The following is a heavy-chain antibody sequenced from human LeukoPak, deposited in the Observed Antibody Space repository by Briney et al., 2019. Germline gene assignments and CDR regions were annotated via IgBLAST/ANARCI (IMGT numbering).Heavy chain of an antibody. V-gene: IGHV3-23*01. D-gene: IGHD3-22*01. CDR3: AKDRGYYVDTGTINF. CDR1: GLSFGAHA. Sequence: PGGSLRLSCAVSGLSFGAHAMHWVRQAPGMGLEWVSGVGGGGQRTHYADSVKGRFTISRDNSKNTLYLQMNSLRAEDTAIYYCAKDRGYYVDTGTINFWGQGTLVTVSS. CDR2: VGGGGQRT. J-gene: IGHJ4*02.